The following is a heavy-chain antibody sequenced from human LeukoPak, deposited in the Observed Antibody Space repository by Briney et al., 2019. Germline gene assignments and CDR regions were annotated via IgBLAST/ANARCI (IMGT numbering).Heavy chain of an antibody. D-gene: IGHD2-2*01. J-gene: IGHJ3*02. CDR1: GFTFDDYG. Sequence: GGSLRLSCAASGFTFDDYGMSWVRQAPGKGPEWVASIKQDGSEKSYVDSVKGRFTISRDNARTSLSLQMNSLRAEDTAVYYCATHCSSISCSLATFDIWGQGTMVTVSS. CDR3: ATHCSSISCSLATFDI. CDR2: IKQDGSEK. V-gene: IGHV3-7*01.